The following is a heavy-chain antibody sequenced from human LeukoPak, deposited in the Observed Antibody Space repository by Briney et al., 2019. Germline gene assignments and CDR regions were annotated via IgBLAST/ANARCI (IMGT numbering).Heavy chain of an antibody. J-gene: IGHJ4*02. Sequence: GASVKVSCKASGYTFTSYGISWVRQAPGQGLEGMGWISADNGNTNYAQKLQGRVTMTTDTSTSTAYMELRSLRSDDTAVYYCARDSSGWYNRRVDYWGQGTLVTVSS. D-gene: IGHD6-19*01. V-gene: IGHV1-18*01. CDR1: GYTFTSYG. CDR3: ARDSSGWYNRRVDY. CDR2: ISADNGNT.